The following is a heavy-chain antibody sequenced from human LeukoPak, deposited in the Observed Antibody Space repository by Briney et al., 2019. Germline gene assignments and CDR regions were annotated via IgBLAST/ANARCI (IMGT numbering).Heavy chain of an antibody. J-gene: IGHJ4*02. CDR1: GDSVSSNNAV. V-gene: IGHV6-1*01. D-gene: IGHD3-10*01. CDR2: TYYRSKWNY. Sequence: SQTLSLTCAISGDSVSSNNAVWNWIRQSPSRGLEWLGKTYYRSKWNYDYAVSMKSRITINPDTSKNHFSLQLSSVTPEDTAVHYCARSVNSGCLDCWGQGVLVTVSS. CDR3: ARSVNSGCLDC.